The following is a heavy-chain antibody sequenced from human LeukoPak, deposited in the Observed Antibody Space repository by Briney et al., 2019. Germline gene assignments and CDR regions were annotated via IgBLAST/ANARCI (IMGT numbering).Heavy chain of an antibody. D-gene: IGHD5-12*01. J-gene: IGHJ4*02. V-gene: IGHV3-21*01. CDR1: GFTFSSYA. Sequence: PGGSLRLSCAASGFTFSSYAMSWVRQAPGKGLEWVSSISSSSSYIYYADSVKGRFTISRDNAKNSLYLQMNSLRAEDTAVYYCAREESGYDSPYFDYWGQGTLVTVSS. CDR2: ISSSSSYI. CDR3: AREESGYDSPYFDY.